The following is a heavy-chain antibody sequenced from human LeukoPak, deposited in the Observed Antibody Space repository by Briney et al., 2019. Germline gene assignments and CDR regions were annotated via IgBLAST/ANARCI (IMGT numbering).Heavy chain of an antibody. CDR2: IYYSGST. D-gene: IGHD3-10*01. CDR1: GGSISPYY. Sequence: SETLSLTCTVSGGSISPYYWSWIRQPPGKGLEWIGYIYYSGSTNYNPSLKSRVTMSVDTSKNQFSLKLSSVTAADTAVYYCARDSYYYGSGSHLFDYWGQGTLVTVSS. V-gene: IGHV4-59*12. CDR3: ARDSYYYGSGSHLFDY. J-gene: IGHJ4*02.